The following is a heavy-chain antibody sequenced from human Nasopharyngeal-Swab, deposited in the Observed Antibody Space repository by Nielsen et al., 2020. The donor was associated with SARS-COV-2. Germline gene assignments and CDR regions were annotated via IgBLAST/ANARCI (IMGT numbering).Heavy chain of an antibody. CDR2: IIPIFGTA. Sequence: SVKVSCKASGGTFSSYAISWVRQAPGQGLEWMGGIIPIFGTANYAQKFQGRVTITADKSTSTAYMELSSLRSEDTAVYYCARGGAFRGNYGDYEVYWGQGTLVTVSS. CDR3: ARGGAFRGNYGDYEVY. CDR1: GGTFSSYA. D-gene: IGHD4-17*01. J-gene: IGHJ4*02. V-gene: IGHV1-69*06.